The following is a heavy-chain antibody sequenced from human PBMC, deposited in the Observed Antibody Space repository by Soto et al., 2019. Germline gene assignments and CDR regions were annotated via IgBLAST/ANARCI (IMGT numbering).Heavy chain of an antibody. CDR3: ARTYYDILTGYSPDAFDI. CDR1: GYTFTSYY. CDR2: INPSGGST. D-gene: IGHD3-9*01. J-gene: IGHJ3*02. V-gene: IGHV1-46*03. Sequence: GASVKVSCKASGYTFTSYYMHWVRQAPGQGLEWMGIINPSGGSTSYAQKFQGRVTMTRDTSTSTVYMELSSLRSEDTAVYYCARTYYDILTGYSPDAFDIWGQGTMVTVSS.